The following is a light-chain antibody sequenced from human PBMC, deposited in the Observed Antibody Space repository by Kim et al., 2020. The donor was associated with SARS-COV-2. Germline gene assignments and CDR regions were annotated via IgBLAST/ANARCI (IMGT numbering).Light chain of an antibody. CDR2: WAS. Sequence: DIVMTQSPDSLAVSLGERATINCKSSQSVLYTYNNKNYLAWYQHKPGQPPKVLIYWASTRESGVPDRFSGSGSGTDFTLTISSLEAEDVAVYYCQQYYSTLPTFGQGTKVDIK. J-gene: IGKJ1*01. CDR3: QQYYSTLPT. V-gene: IGKV4-1*01. CDR1: QSVLYTYNNKNY.